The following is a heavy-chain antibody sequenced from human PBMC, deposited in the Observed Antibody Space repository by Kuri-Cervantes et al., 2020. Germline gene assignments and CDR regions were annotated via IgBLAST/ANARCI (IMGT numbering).Heavy chain of an antibody. V-gene: IGHV3-11*04. D-gene: IGHD1-26*01. J-gene: IGHJ4*02. CDR3: ARDSNSGSYYRFDY. Sequence: GGSLRLSCAASGFTFSDYYMSWIRQAPGKGLEWVSYMSSSGSTIYYADSVKGRFTISRDNAKNSLYLQMNSLRAEDTAVYYCARDSNSGSYYRFDYWGQGTLVTVSS. CDR1: GFTFSDYY. CDR2: MSSSGSTI.